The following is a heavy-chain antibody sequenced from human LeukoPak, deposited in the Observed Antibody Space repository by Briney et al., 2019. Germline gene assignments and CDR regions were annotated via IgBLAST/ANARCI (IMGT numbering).Heavy chain of an antibody. CDR3: ASGYSSDQLPHYYYYGMDV. J-gene: IGHJ6*02. CDR2: IIPIFGTA. D-gene: IGHD6-19*01. Sequence: ASVKVSCKASGGTFSSYAISWVRQAPGQGLEWMGGIIPIFGTANYAQKFQGRVTITADGSTSTAYMELSSLRSEDTAVYYCASGYSSDQLPHYYYYGMDVWGQGTTVTVSS. CDR1: GGTFSSYA. V-gene: IGHV1-69*13.